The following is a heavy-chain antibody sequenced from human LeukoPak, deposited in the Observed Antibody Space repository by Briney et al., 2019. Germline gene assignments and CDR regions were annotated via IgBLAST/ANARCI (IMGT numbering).Heavy chain of an antibody. CDR2: ISYDGSNK. CDR3: ARDTAMALLDY. CDR1: GFTFSSYA. V-gene: IGHV3-30-3*01. J-gene: IGHJ4*02. D-gene: IGHD5-18*01. Sequence: GRSLRLSCAASGFTFSSYAMHWVRQAPGKGLEWVAVISYDGSNKYYADSVKGRFTISRDNSKNTLYLQMNSLRAEDTAVYYCARDTAMALLDYWGQGTLVTVSS.